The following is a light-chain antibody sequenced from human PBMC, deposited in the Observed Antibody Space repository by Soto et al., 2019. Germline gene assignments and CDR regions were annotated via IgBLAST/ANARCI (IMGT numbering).Light chain of an antibody. J-gene: IGKJ1*01. CDR1: QSISSW. Sequence: DIQRTQAPYTLSASVGERVTIICRASQSISSWLAWYQQKPGKAPKLLIYDASSLESGVPSRFSGSGSGTEFTLTISSLKPDDFATYYCQQYNSYWTFGQGTKVDI. CDR2: DAS. V-gene: IGKV1-5*02. CDR3: QQYNSYWT.